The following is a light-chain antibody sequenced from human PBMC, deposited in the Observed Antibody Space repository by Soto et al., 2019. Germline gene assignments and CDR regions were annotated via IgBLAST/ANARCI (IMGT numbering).Light chain of an antibody. CDR3: QQRSNWIT. CDR2: KAS. Sequence: DIQMTQSPSTLSASVGDRVTITCRASQSINSWLAWYQQKPGKAPKFLIYKASTLESGVPSRFSGSGSGTDFTLTISSLAPEDFAVYYCQQRSNWITFGQGTRLEIK. V-gene: IGKV1-5*03. J-gene: IGKJ5*01. CDR1: QSINSW.